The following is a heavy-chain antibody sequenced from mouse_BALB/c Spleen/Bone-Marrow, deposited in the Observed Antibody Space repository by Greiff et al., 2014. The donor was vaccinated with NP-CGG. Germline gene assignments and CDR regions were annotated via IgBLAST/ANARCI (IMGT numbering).Heavy chain of an antibody. D-gene: IGHD1-1*01. CDR1: GFDFSRYW. V-gene: IGHV4-1*02. CDR2: INPDSSTI. CDR3: SRLYYYGNFAY. Sequence: EVKLQESGGGLVQPGGSLKLSCAASGFDFSRYWMSWVRQAPGKGLGWIGEINPDSSTINYTPSLKDKFIISRDNAKNTLYLQMSKVRSEDTALYYCSRLYYYGNFAYWGQGTLVTVSA. J-gene: IGHJ3*01.